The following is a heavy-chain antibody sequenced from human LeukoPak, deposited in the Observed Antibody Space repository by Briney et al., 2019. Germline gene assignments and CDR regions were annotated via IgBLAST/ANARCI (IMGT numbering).Heavy chain of an antibody. J-gene: IGHJ5*02. D-gene: IGHD3-10*01. CDR2: ISAYNGNT. V-gene: IGHV1-18*01. Sequence: ASVKVSCKASGYTFTSYGISWVRQAPGQGLEWMGWISAYNGNTNYAQKLQGRVTMTTDTSTSTAYMELRSLRSDDAAVYYCARVAYYGSGSYYNLNWFDPWGQGTLVTVSS. CDR1: GYTFTSYG. CDR3: ARVAYYGSGSYYNLNWFDP.